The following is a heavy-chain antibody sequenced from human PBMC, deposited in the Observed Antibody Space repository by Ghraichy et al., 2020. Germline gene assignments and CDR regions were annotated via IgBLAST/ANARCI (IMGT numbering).Heavy chain of an antibody. V-gene: IGHV3-23*01. CDR3: SKGGLGRRPGLDY. J-gene: IGHJ4*02. Sequence: GGSLRLSCGASGFSFSSYAMTWARQAPGKGLEYVSSISEGDGITYYSDSVKGRFTISRDNSKNTLYLQLNSLRAEDTAVYYWSKGGLGRRPGLDYWGQGTLVTVSS. CDR1: GFSFSSYA. CDR2: ISEGDGIT.